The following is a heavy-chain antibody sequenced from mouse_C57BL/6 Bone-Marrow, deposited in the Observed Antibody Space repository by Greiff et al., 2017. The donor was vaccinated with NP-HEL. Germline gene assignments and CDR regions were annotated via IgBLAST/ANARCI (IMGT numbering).Heavy chain of an antibody. CDR3: TRRGLYYGNYPYAMDY. Sequence: EVQLQESGGGLVQPGGSMKLSCAASGFTFSDAWMDWVRQSPEKGLEWVAEIRNKANNHATYYAESVKGRFTISRDDSKSSVYLQMNSLRAEDTGIYYCTRRGLYYGNYPYAMDYWGQGTSVTVSS. V-gene: IGHV6-6*01. D-gene: IGHD2-1*01. J-gene: IGHJ4*01. CDR2: IRNKANNHAT. CDR1: GFTFSDAW.